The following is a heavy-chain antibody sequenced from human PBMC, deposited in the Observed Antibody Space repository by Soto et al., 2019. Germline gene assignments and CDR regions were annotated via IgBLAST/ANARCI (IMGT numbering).Heavy chain of an antibody. CDR3: ARGGNTMIVVLTYAFDI. CDR1: GYTFTGYY. J-gene: IGHJ3*02. CDR2: INPNSGGT. Sequence: ASVKVSCKASGYTFTGYYMHWVRQAPGQGLEWMGRINPNSGGTNYAQKFQGWVTMTRDTSISTAYMELSRLRSDDTAVYYCARGGNTMIVVLTYAFDIWGQGTMVTVSS. V-gene: IGHV1-2*04. D-gene: IGHD3-22*01.